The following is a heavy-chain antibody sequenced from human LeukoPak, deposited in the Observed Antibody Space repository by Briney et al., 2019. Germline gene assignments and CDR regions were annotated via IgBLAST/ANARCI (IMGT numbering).Heavy chain of an antibody. D-gene: IGHD3-10*01. CDR1: GFTFSSYE. CDR3: ARDYGSGSYYNVAFDY. J-gene: IGHJ4*02. Sequence: GGFLRLSCAASGFTFSSYEMNWVRQAPGKGLEWVSYISSSGSTIYYADSVKGRFTISRDNSKNTLYLQMNSLRAEDTAVYYCARDYGSGSYYNVAFDYWGQGTLVTVSS. CDR2: ISSSGSTI. V-gene: IGHV3-48*03.